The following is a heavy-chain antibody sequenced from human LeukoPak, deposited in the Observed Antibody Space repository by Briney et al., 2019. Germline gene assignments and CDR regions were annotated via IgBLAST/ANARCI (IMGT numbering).Heavy chain of an antibody. V-gene: IGHV1-69*04. CDR2: IIPIFGIA. D-gene: IGHD5-18*01. J-gene: IGHJ4*02. CDR1: GGTFSSYA. Sequence: GSSGKVSCKASGGTFSSYAISWVRRAPGHGLGWLGRIIPIFGIANYAQKFQGRVTITADKSTSTAYIELSSLTSEDTAAYYCATPQGYSYGPLDYWGQGTLVTVSS. CDR3: ATPQGYSYGPLDY.